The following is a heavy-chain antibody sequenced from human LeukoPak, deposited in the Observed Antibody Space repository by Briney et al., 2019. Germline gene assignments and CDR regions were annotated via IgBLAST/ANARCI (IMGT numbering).Heavy chain of an antibody. Sequence: GASVKVSCKASGYTFTSYDINWVRQATGQGLEWMGWMNPNSGNTGYAQKFQGRVTITRNTSISTAYMELSSLRSEDTAVYYCASSNYDFWRDPTDFDYWGQGTLVTVSS. CDR2: MNPNSGNT. V-gene: IGHV1-8*03. CDR3: ASSNYDFWRDPTDFDY. J-gene: IGHJ4*02. D-gene: IGHD3-3*01. CDR1: GYTFTSYD.